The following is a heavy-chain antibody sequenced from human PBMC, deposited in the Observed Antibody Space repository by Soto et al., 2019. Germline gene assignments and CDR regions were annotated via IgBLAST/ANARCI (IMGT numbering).Heavy chain of an antibody. CDR3: ARGLPRIAAGERGMDV. Sequence: GASVKVSCKASGYTFTGYCMHWVRQAPGQGLEWMGWINPNSGGTNYAQKFQGWVTMTRDTSISTAYMELSRLRSDDTAVYYCARGLPRIAAGERGMDVWGQGTTVTVSS. D-gene: IGHD6-25*01. CDR1: GYTFTGYC. V-gene: IGHV1-2*04. J-gene: IGHJ6*02. CDR2: INPNSGGT.